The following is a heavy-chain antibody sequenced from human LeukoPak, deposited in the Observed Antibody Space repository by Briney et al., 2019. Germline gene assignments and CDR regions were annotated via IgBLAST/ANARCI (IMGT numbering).Heavy chain of an antibody. CDR2: INPSGGST. CDR1: GYTFTSYY. J-gene: IGHJ4*02. V-gene: IGHV1-46*01. Sequence: GASVKVSCKASGYTFTSYYMHWVRQAPGQGLEWMGIINPSGGSTSYAQKFQGRVTMTRDTSTSTVYMELSSLRSEDTAVYYCARAFHSSSSSHLSRFVFRDYWGQGTLVTVSS. CDR3: ARAFHSSSSSHLSRFVFRDY. D-gene: IGHD6-13*01.